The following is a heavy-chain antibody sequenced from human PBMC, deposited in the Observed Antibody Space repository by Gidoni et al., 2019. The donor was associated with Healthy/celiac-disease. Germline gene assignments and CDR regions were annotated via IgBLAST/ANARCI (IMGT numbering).Heavy chain of an antibody. Sequence: QVQLVQSGAEVKKPGSSVKVSCKASGGTFSSYAISGVRQAPGQGLEWMGGIIPIFGTANYAQKFQGRVTITADESTSTAYMELSSLRSEDTAVYYCARASLIAAADHALGYYYGMDVWGQGTTVTVSS. CDR2: IIPIFGTA. CDR3: ARASLIAAADHALGYYYGMDV. D-gene: IGHD6-13*01. CDR1: GGTFSSYA. J-gene: IGHJ6*02. V-gene: IGHV1-69*01.